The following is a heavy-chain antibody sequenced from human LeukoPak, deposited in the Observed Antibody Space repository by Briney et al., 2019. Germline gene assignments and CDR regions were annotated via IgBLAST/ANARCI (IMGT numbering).Heavy chain of an antibody. CDR3: ARETTSYDFWSGYVERFDYYYYMDV. Sequence: GGSLRLSCAASGFTFSSYWMSWVRQAPGKGLEWVANIKQDGSEKYYVDSVEGRFTISRDNAKNSLYLQMNSLRAEDTAVYYCARETTSYDFWSGYVERFDYYYYMDVWGKGTTVTVSS. D-gene: IGHD3-3*01. V-gene: IGHV3-7*01. J-gene: IGHJ6*03. CDR2: IKQDGSEK. CDR1: GFTFSSYW.